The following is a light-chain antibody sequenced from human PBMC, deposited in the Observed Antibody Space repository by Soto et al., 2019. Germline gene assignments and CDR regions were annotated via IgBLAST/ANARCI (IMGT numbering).Light chain of an antibody. J-gene: IGKJ5*01. V-gene: IGKV3-11*01. CDR1: QSFSSY. CDR3: PPRINWNPLIT. CDR2: DAS. Sequence: EIVLTQSPATLSLSPGERATLSCRASQSFSSYLAWYQQKPGQAPRLLIYDASKRATGIPARFSGRGSGTDFTLTISSREPQDYSVYYAPPRINWNPLITFGQGTRLEIK.